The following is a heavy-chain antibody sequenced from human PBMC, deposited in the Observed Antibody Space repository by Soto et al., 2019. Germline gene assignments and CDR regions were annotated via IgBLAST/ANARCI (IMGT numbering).Heavy chain of an antibody. V-gene: IGHV4-30-4*01. CDR1: GGSISSYY. CDR3: ARGGPTGGSYKYNWFDP. D-gene: IGHD2-15*01. Sequence: PSETLSLTCTVSGGSISSYYRSWIRQPPGRGLEWIGYISYSGSTYYNTSLKSRVTISVDTSKNQFSLKLNSVTAADTAVYYCARGGPTGGSYKYNWFDPWGQGTLVTVSS. J-gene: IGHJ5*02. CDR2: ISYSGST.